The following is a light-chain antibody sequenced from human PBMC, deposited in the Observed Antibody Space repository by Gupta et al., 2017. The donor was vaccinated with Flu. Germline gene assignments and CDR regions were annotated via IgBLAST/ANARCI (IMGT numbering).Light chain of an antibody. J-gene: IGKJ2*03. CDR1: QSVSSY. CDR3: QQRSNWRDS. V-gene: IGKV3-11*01. CDR2: DAS. Sequence: EIVLTQSPATLSLSPGGRATLSCRASQSVSSYLAWYQQKPGQAPRLLIYDASNRATGIPARFSGSGYGTDFTLTISSLEPEDFAVYYCQQRSNWRDSFGQGTKLEIK.